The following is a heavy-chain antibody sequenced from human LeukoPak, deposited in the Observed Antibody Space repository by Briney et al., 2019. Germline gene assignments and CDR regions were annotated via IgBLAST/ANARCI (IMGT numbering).Heavy chain of an antibody. CDR3: ARGHRYSSSSDY. CDR1: GFTFSSYG. V-gene: IGHV3-30*03. CDR2: ISYDGSNK. J-gene: IGHJ4*02. D-gene: IGHD6-6*01. Sequence: GRSLRLSCAASGFTFSSYGMHWVRQAPGKGLEWVAVISYDGSNKYYADSVKGRFTISRDNSKNTLYLQMNSLRAEDTAVYYCARGHRYSSSSDYWGQGTLVTVSS.